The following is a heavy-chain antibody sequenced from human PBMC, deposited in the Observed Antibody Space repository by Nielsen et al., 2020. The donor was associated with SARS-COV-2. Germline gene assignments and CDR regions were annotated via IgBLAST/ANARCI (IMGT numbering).Heavy chain of an antibody. V-gene: IGHV4-34*01. CDR3: ASGYCSGGSCNPKY. CDR2: INHSGST. D-gene: IGHD2-15*01. J-gene: IGHJ4*02. CDR1: GGSFSGYY. Sequence: GSLRLSCAVYGGSFSGYYWSWIRQPPGKGLEWIGEINHSGSTNYNPSLKSRVTISVDTSKNQFSLKLSSVTAADTAVYYCASGYCSGGSCNPKYWGQGTLVTVSS.